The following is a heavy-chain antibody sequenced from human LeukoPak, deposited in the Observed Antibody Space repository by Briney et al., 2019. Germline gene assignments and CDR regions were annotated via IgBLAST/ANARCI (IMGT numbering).Heavy chain of an antibody. D-gene: IGHD6-19*01. Sequence: ASEKVSCKASGYTFTSYAMHWVRQAAGQRLEWMGWINAGNGNTKYSQTFQGRVTITRDTSASTAYMELSSLRSEDTAVYCCARGRSTVTGIAVVPDAFDIWGQGTMVTVSS. CDR3: ARGRSTVTGIAVVPDAFDI. CDR1: GYTFTSYA. J-gene: IGHJ3*02. CDR2: INAGNGNT. V-gene: IGHV1-3*01.